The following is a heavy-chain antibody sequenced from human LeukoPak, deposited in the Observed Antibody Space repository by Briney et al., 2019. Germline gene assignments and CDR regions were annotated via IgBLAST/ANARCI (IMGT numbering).Heavy chain of an antibody. Sequence: GRSLRLSCAASGFTFDDYAMHWVRQAPGKGLEWVSGISWNSGSIGYADPVKGRFTISRDNARNSLYLQMNSLRAEDTALYYCAKARGGLIGDAFDIWGQGTMVTVSS. CDR1: GFTFDDYA. D-gene: IGHD5-24*01. J-gene: IGHJ3*02. CDR2: ISWNSGSI. CDR3: AKARGGLIGDAFDI. V-gene: IGHV3-9*01.